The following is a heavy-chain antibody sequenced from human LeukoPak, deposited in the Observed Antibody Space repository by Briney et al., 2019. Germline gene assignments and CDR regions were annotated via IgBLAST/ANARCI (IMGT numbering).Heavy chain of an antibody. J-gene: IGHJ4*02. D-gene: IGHD1-26*01. CDR2: ISSSSSYT. CDR3: ARITSGSYYVFDY. V-gene: IGHV3-11*06. Sequence: PGGSLRLSCAASGFTFSDYYMSWIRQAPGKGLEWASYISSSSSYTNYADSVKGRFTISRDNAKNSLYLQMNSLRAEDTAVYYCARITSGSYYVFDYWGQGTLVTVSS. CDR1: GFTFSDYY.